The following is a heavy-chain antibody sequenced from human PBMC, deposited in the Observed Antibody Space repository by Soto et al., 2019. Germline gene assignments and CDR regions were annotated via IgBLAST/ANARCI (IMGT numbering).Heavy chain of an antibody. D-gene: IGHD3-3*01. CDR3: AHRVLRTVFGLVTTTAIYFDF. V-gene: IGHV2-5*02. Sequence: QITLNESGPTVVRPTETLTLTCRFSGFSLTTSGVGVGWIRQSPGKAPEWLALIYWDDDKRYSASLKSRLTITKDTSKNQVVLTVSDLEPTDTATYYCAHRVLRTVFGLVTTTAIYFDFWGQGNPVAVSS. CDR1: GFSLTTSGVG. CDR2: IYWDDDK. J-gene: IGHJ4*02.